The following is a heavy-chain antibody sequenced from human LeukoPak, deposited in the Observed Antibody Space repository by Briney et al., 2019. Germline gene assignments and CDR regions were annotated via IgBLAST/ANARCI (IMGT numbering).Heavy chain of an antibody. Sequence: GGSLRLSCAASGFTFSSYAMHWVRQAPGKGLEWVAVISYDGSNKYYADSVKGRFTISRDNSKNTLYLQMNSLRAEDTAVYYCAREYSSSSDYWDQGTLVTVSS. J-gene: IGHJ4*02. CDR3: AREYSSSSDY. CDR1: GFTFSSYA. CDR2: ISYDGSNK. V-gene: IGHV3-30-3*01. D-gene: IGHD6-6*01.